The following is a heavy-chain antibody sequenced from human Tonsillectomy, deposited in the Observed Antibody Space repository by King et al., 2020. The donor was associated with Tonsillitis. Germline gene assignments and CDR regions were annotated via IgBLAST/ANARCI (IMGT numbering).Heavy chain of an antibody. D-gene: IGHD6-19*01. Sequence: VQLVESGAEVRKPGSSVKVSCKASGGTFINNAVSWVRQAPGQGLEWMGGIVPIFGAPDYAQKFQDRVTISADDSTSTAYMELSNLRSEDTAVYFCARGAGAYWYFDLWGRGTLIIVSS. V-gene: IGHV1-69*01. CDR2: IVPIFGAP. CDR1: GGTFINNA. CDR3: ARGAGAYWYFDL. J-gene: IGHJ2*01.